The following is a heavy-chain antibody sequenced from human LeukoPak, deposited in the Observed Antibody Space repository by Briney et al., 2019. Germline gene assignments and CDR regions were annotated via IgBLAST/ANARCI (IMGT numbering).Heavy chain of an antibody. CDR2: ISSSSSTI. D-gene: IGHD6-19*01. Sequence: PGGSLRLSCAASGFTFSSYEMNWVRQAPGKGLEWVSYISSSSSTIYYADSVKGRFTISRDNAKNSLYLQMNSLRAEDTAVYYCARGLAVAGWGQGTLVTVSS. J-gene: IGHJ4*02. CDR1: GFTFSSYE. V-gene: IGHV3-48*01. CDR3: ARGLAVAG.